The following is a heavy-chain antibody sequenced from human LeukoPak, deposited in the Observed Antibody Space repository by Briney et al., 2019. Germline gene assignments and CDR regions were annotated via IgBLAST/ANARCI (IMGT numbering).Heavy chain of an antibody. J-gene: IGHJ4*02. D-gene: IGHD3-10*01. Sequence: SETLSLTCAVYGGSFSGYYWSWIRQPPGKGLEWIGEISHSGSTNYNPSLKSRVTISVDTSKNQFSLKLSSVTAADTAVYYCARLISGVGYFDYWGQGTLVTVSS. CDR1: GGSFSGYY. CDR2: ISHSGST. V-gene: IGHV4-34*01. CDR3: ARLISGVGYFDY.